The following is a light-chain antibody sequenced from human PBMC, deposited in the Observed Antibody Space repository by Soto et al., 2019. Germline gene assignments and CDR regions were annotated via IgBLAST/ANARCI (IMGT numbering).Light chain of an antibody. J-gene: IGKJ1*01. CDR3: QQYGSSPRT. CDR1: QSVSSSY. V-gene: IGKV3-20*01. Sequence: IGLPQSPSTLSLSPGERSTLSCISSQSVSSSYLAWYQQKPGQAPRLLIYGASSRATGIPDRFSGSGSGTDFTLTISRLEPEDFAVYYCQQYGSSPRTFGQGTKVDIK. CDR2: GAS.